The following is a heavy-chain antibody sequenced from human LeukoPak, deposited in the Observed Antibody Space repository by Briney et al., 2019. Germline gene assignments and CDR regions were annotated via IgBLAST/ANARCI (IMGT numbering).Heavy chain of an antibody. J-gene: IGHJ6*03. CDR3: ARGCSSTTCYDHYYFYYMDV. V-gene: IGHV4-59*01. CDR2: IYYSGST. Sequence: PSETLSLTCTDSGSSISSYYWSWIRQPPGKGLEWIGYIYYSGSTNYNPSLKSRLTMSVDTSKNQFSLQLSSVTAADTAVYYCARGCSSTTCYDHYYFYYMDVWGKGTTVTVSS. CDR1: GSSISSYY. D-gene: IGHD2-2*01.